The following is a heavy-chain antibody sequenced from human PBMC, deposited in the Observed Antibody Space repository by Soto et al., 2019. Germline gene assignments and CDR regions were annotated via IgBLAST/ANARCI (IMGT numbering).Heavy chain of an antibody. CDR1: GFTFDDYG. CDR3: VADLNWQGH. CDR2: VNWNGGSI. J-gene: IGHJ4*02. V-gene: IGHV3-20*04. Sequence: GGSLRLSCAASGFTFDDYGMSWARQAPGKGLEWVSGVNWNGGSIGYVDSVKGRFTISRDNAKNSLYLQINSLRDEDSAVYYCVADLNWQGHWGQGTLVTVSS.